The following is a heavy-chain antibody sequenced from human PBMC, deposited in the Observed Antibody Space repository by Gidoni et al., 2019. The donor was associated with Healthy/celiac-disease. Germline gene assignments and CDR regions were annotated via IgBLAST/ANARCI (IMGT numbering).Heavy chain of an antibody. J-gene: IGHJ6*02. D-gene: IGHD2-21*02. CDR1: GFTFSSYS. CDR2: ISSSSSYI. V-gene: IGHV3-21*01. CDR3: ARVIVVVTGASVNYYGMDV. Sequence: EVQLVESGGCLVKPGGSLRLSCAASGFTFSSYSMNWVRQAPGKGMEWVSSISSSSSYIYYADSVKGRFTISRDNAKNSLYLQMNSLRAEDTAVYYCARVIVVVTGASVNYYGMDVWGQGTTVTVSS.